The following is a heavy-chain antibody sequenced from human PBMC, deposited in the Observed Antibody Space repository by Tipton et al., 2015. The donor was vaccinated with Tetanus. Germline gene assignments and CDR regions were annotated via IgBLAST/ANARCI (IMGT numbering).Heavy chain of an antibody. Sequence: TASGFTFSDYYMSWIRQAPGKGLEWVSYISSSGSTIYYADSVKGRFTISRDNAKNSLYLQMNSLRAEDTAVYYCAREFYGDYLDWYFDLWGRGTLVTVSS. V-gene: IGHV3-11*01. CDR2: ISSSGSTI. J-gene: IGHJ2*01. CDR1: GFTFSDYY. CDR3: AREFYGDYLDWYFDL. D-gene: IGHD4-17*01.